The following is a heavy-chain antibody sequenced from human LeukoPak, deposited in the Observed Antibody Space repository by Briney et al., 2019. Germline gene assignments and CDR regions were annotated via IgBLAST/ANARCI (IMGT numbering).Heavy chain of an antibody. J-gene: IGHJ4*02. CDR1: GGSISSSYY. CDR3: ARSPYYDFWARPFDY. Sequence: SETLSLTCTVSGGSISSSYYWGWIRQPPGKGLEWIGSIYYSGSTYYNPSLKSRVTISVDTSKNQFSLKLSSVTAADTAVYYCARSPYYDFWARPFDYWGQGTLVTVSS. CDR2: IYYSGST. V-gene: IGHV4-39*01. D-gene: IGHD3-3*01.